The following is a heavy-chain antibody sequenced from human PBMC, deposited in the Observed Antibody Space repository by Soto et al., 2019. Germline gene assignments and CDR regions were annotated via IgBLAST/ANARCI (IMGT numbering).Heavy chain of an antibody. CDR3: AREEFEDGRGHFDY. CDR2: ISYGGDNK. D-gene: IGHD3-22*01. V-gene: IGHV3-30-3*01. Sequence: QVQLVESGGGVVQPGGSLRLSCAASGFTFSTSVMHWVRQAPGKGLEWMAIISYGGDNKYYADSVKGRFTISRDISESTLYLQMTSLRTEDTAVYYCAREEFEDGRGHFDYWGQGTLVSVSS. J-gene: IGHJ4*02. CDR1: GFTFSTSV.